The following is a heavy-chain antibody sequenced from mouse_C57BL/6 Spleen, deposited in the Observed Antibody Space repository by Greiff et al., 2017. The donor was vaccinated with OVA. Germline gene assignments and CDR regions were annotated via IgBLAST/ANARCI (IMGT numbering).Heavy chain of an antibody. CDR1: GYAFSSSW. D-gene: IGHD2-2*01. CDR3: ARGYNVFDY. Sequence: QVQLQQSGPELVKPGASVKISCKASGYAFSSSWMNWVKQRPGKGLEWIGRIYPGDGDTNYNGKFKGKATLTADKSSSTAYMQLSSLTSEDSAVYFCARGYNVFDYWGQGTTLTVSS. CDR2: IYPGDGDT. V-gene: IGHV1-82*01. J-gene: IGHJ2*01.